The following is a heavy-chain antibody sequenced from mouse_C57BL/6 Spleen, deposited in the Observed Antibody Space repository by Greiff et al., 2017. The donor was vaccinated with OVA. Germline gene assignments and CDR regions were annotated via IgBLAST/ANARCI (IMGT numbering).Heavy chain of an antibody. V-gene: IGHV1-78*01. CDR1: GYTFTDYT. J-gene: IGHJ2*01. Sequence: VQLQQSDAELVKPGASVKISCKASGYTFTDYTIHWMKQRPEQGLEWIGYIYPRDGSTKYNEKFKGKATLTADKSSSTAYMQLNSLTSEDSAVYFCAREGGIYYDYDFDGWGQGTTLTVAS. CDR3: AREGGIYYDYDFDG. D-gene: IGHD2-4*01. CDR2: IYPRDGST.